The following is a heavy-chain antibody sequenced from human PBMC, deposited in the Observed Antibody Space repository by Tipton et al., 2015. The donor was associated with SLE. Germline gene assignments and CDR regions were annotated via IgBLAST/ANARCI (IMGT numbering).Heavy chain of an antibody. V-gene: IGHV3-48*01. CDR3: AREARMGVEDYDSSGYYGY. J-gene: IGHJ4*02. CDR2: ISSSSSTI. D-gene: IGHD3-22*01. CDR1: GFTFSSYS. Sequence: GSLRLSCAASGFTFSSYSMNWVRQAPGKGLEWVSYISSSSSTIYYADSVKGRFTISRDNAKNSLYLQMNSLRAEDTAVYYCAREARMGVEDYDSSGYYGYWGQGTLVTVSS.